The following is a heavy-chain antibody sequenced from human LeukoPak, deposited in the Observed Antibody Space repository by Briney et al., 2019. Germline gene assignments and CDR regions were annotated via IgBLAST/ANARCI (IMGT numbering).Heavy chain of an antibody. CDR1: GYTFTGYY. V-gene: IGHV1-2*06. CDR3: ARGTIFGVVIPDLYYFGY. Sequence: LWASVKVSCKASGYTFTGYYMHWVRQAPGQGLEWMGRINPNSGGTNYAQKFQGRVTMTRDTSISTAYMELSRLRSDDTAVYYCARGTIFGVVIPDLYYFGYWGQGTLVTVSS. CDR2: INPNSGGT. D-gene: IGHD3-3*01. J-gene: IGHJ4*02.